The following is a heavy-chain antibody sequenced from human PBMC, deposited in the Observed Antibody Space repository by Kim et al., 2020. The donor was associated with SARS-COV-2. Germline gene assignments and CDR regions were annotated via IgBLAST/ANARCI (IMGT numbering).Heavy chain of an antibody. CDR3: AKDPGYSYGFSFDY. J-gene: IGHJ4*02. V-gene: IGHV3-23*01. Sequence: AAAVKGRYTIARDNSENTLYVQMKSLRAEDTAVYYCAKDPGYSYGFSFDYWGQGTLVTVSS. D-gene: IGHD5-18*01.